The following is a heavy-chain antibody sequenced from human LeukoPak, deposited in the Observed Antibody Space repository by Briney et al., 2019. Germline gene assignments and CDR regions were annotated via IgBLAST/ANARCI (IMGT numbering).Heavy chain of an antibody. CDR1: GYTFTGYY. D-gene: IGHD3-10*02. J-gene: IGHJ4*02. Sequence: ATVKVSCKASGYTFTGYYMHWVRQAPGQRLEWMGWINPNSGGTNYAQKFQGRVTMTRDTSISTAYMELSRLRSDDTAVYYCARGPMFGEFSGGYFDYGGQATLATVSS. CDR3: ARGPMFGEFSGGYFDY. CDR2: INPNSGGT. V-gene: IGHV1-2*02.